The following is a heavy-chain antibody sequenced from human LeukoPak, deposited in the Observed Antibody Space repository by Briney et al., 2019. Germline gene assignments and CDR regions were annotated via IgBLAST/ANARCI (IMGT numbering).Heavy chain of an antibody. CDR1: GFTFSSYG. CDR2: IWYDGSNK. J-gene: IGHJ4*02. V-gene: IGHV3-33*01. D-gene: IGHD2-2*01. CDR3: ARAGYCSSTACLDY. Sequence: PGRSLKLSCAASGFTFSSYGMHWVRQAPGKGLEGVAVIWYDGSNKYYADSVKGRFTISRDNSKNTLYLPMKRLRVENTAVYYCARAGYCSSTACLDYWGQGTLVTVSS.